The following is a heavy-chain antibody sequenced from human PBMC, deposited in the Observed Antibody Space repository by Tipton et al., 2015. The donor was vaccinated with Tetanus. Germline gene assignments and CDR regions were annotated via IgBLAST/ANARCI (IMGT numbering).Heavy chain of an antibody. J-gene: IGHJ5*02. V-gene: IGHV4-4*07. Sequence: TLSLTCTVSGGSMISYYWSWIRQPAGKGLEWIGNVYSSGSTYYNPSLKGRVTISVDTSTTQFSLRLNSVTAADTAIYYCARDHRLSASYAGWFDPWGQGTLVTVSS. CDR2: VYSSGST. CDR3: ARDHRLSASYAGWFDP. D-gene: IGHD1-26*01. CDR1: GGSMISYY.